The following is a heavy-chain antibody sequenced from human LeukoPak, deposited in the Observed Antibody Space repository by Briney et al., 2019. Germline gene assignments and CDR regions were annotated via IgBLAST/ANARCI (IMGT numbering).Heavy chain of an antibody. CDR1: GFTFRDYF. Sequence: PGGSLRLSCAASGFTFRDYFMTWILQAPGKGLEWVSYISSSGNAVYHADSVKGRFTISRDNAKNSLYLQLNSLRAEDTAVYYCARAFLDGFDIWGQGTMVTVSS. CDR2: ISSSGNAV. CDR3: ARAFLDGFDI. J-gene: IGHJ3*02. V-gene: IGHV3-11*04.